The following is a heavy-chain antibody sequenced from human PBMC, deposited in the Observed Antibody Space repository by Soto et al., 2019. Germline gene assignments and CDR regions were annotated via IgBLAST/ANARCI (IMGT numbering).Heavy chain of an antibody. CDR1: GFTFSSYA. Sequence: SLRLSCAASGFTFSSYAMSWVRQAPGKGLEWVSAISGSGVSTYYADSVKGRFTISRDNSKNTLYLQMNSLRAEDTAVYYCARDYDFWSGYSRRGMDVWGQGTTVTGSS. CDR3: ARDYDFWSGYSRRGMDV. CDR2: ISGSGVST. V-gene: IGHV3-23*01. D-gene: IGHD3-3*01. J-gene: IGHJ6*02.